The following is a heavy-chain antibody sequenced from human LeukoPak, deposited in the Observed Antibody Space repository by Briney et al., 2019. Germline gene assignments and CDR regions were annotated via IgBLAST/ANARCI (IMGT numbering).Heavy chain of an antibody. CDR2: NYYTGST. J-gene: IGHJ4*02. CDR1: GGSISRHY. D-gene: IGHD5-12*01. V-gene: IGHV4-59*08. Sequence: SETLSLTCTVSGGSISRHYWMWIRRPPGKGLEWLGYNYYTGSTNYNSSLGGRITILIDTSKNQFSLTLTSVTAADTAVYYCASHGGGYDWGQGILVTVSS. CDR3: ASHGGGYD.